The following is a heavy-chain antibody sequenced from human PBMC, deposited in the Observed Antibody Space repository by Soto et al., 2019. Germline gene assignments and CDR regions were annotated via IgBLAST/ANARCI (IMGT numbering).Heavy chain of an antibody. V-gene: IGHV3-53*01. D-gene: IGHD3-16*01. CDR1: GFTVSSNY. CDR3: ARDRVQTGGYYGMDV. Sequence: GGSLRLSCAASGFTVSSNYMSWVRQAPGKGLEWVSVIYSGGSTYYADSVKGRFTISRDNSKNTLYLQMNSLRAEDTAVYYCARDRVQTGGYYGMDVWGQGTTVTVCS. CDR2: IYSGGST. J-gene: IGHJ6*02.